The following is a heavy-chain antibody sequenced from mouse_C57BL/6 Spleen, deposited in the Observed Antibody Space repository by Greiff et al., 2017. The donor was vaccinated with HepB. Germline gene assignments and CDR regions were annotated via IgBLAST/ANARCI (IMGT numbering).Heavy chain of an antibody. CDR3: ARDLGYEGMDY. CDR1: GYSITSGYY. Sequence: EVKLQESGPGLVKPSQSLSLTCSVTGYSITSGYYWNWIRQFPGNKLEWMGYISYDGSNNYNPSLKTRISITRDTSKNQFFLKLNSVTTEDTATYSCARDLGYEGMDYWGPGTSVTVSS. CDR2: ISYDGSN. D-gene: IGHD1-2*01. J-gene: IGHJ4*01. V-gene: IGHV3-6*01.